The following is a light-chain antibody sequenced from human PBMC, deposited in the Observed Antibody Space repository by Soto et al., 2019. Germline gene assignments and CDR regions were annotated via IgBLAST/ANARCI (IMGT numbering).Light chain of an antibody. V-gene: IGLV2-8*01. J-gene: IGLJ1*01. Sequence: QSVLTQPPSASGSPGQSVTISCTGTSSDVGGYNYVSWYQQHPGKVPQLMVYEVNKRPSGVPDRFSGSKSGNTASLTVSGHQAEDEADYYCTSYAGGNNVFGTGTKLTVL. CDR3: TSYAGGNNV. CDR1: SSDVGGYNY. CDR2: EVN.